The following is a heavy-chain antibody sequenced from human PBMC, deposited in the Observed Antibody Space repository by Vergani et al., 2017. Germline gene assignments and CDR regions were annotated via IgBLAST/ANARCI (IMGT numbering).Heavy chain of an antibody. CDR2: INPRGGST. J-gene: IGHJ5*02. CDR1: GYTFTSYY. CDR3: ARGPKDYGGVVGGWTIDP. Sequence: QVQLVQSGAEVKKPGASVKVSCKASGYTFTSYYMHLVRQAPGQGLAWMGIINPRGGSTSYAKTFQGRVTMTRDTSPSTVYMALSSLRTEVTAVYYCARGPKDYGGVVGGWTIDPWGQGTLVTVSS. V-gene: IGHV1-46*03. D-gene: IGHD4-23*01.